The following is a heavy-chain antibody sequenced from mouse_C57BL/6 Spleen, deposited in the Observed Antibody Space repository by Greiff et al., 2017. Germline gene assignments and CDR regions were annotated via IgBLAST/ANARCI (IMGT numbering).Heavy chain of an antibody. CDR1: GYTFTDYN. V-gene: IGHV1-18*01. D-gene: IGHD2-3*01. CDR2: INPNNGGT. CDR3: ASYDDYYGFAY. Sequence: VQLQQSGLELVKPGASVKIPCKASGYTFTDYNMDWVRQSHGKSLEWIGDINPNNGGTIYNKKLKGKATLSVDKSSSTAYMDLRSLPSAGPSVYSCASYDDYYGFAYWGQGTLVTVSA. J-gene: IGHJ3*01.